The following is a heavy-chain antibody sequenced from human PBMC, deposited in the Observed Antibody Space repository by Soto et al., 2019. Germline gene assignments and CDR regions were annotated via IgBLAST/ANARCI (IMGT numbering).Heavy chain of an antibody. Sequence: ASGKVSCKASGYSFTNYGISWVRQAPGQGLEWMGWISPYNGDTNYAQKLQGRVTMTTDTSTSTAYMELRSLRSDDTAVYYCARYCSSTSCDHYFDYWGQGTLVTVSS. CDR1: GYSFTNYG. V-gene: IGHV1-18*01. CDR3: ARYCSSTSCDHYFDY. J-gene: IGHJ4*02. D-gene: IGHD2-2*01. CDR2: ISPYNGDT.